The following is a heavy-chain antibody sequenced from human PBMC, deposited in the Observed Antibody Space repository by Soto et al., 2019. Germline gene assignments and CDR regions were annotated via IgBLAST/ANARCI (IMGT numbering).Heavy chain of an antibody. D-gene: IGHD3-9*01. CDR2: ISGSGGST. J-gene: IGHJ4*02. CDR3: AKCLELCSYFDWLAMFDY. CDR1: GFTFSSYA. V-gene: IGHV3-23*01. Sequence: PGGSLRLSCAASGFTFSSYAMSWVRQAPGKGLEWVSAISGSGGSTYYADSVKGRFTISRDNSKNTLYLQMNSLRAEDTAVYYCAKCLELCSYFDWLAMFDYRAQRTPVPVSS.